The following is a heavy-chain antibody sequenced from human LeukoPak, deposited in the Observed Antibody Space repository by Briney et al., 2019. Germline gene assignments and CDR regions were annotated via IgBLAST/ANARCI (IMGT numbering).Heavy chain of an antibody. V-gene: IGHV3-7*01. D-gene: IGHD5-24*01. CDR1: GFTFSRYW. CDR3: ARDASRGFDT. CDR2: IKDAGRQK. Sequence: GGSLRLSCAPSGFTFSRYWMTWVRQPPGKGLEWVASIKDAGRQKYYLDSVKGRFSVSRDNAKNSVYLQMDSLRAEDTALYYCARDASRGFDTWGQGTLVTVSS. J-gene: IGHJ4*02.